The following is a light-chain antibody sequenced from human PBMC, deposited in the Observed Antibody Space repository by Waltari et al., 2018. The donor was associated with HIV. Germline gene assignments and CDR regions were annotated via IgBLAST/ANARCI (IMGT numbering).Light chain of an antibody. Sequence: EIVLTQSPGTLPLTSGERATLSCSASHSVGSTYLTWYQQKPGQAPRLLMYGTSSRATGTPDRFSGSGSGTDFTLTISRLEPEDVAVYYCQQYGSSPLTFGGGTKVEIK. CDR1: HSVGSTY. V-gene: IGKV3-20*01. CDR3: QQYGSSPLT. J-gene: IGKJ4*01. CDR2: GTS.